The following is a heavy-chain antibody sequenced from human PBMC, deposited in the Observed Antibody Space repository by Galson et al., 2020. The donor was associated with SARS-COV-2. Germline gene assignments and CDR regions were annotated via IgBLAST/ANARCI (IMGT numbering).Heavy chain of an antibody. J-gene: IGHJ2*01. CDR3: ARQGVNMIVLVTVPGWSFEL. D-gene: IGHD3-22*01. CDR1: GYSVSTTNY. Sequence: SQTLSLTCTVSGYSVSTTNYWGWVRQPPGRGLEWIGSVYPSGTTYYNPSLKSRVTISVDTSKNQFSLRLDSVTAADTALYYCARQGVNMIVLVTVPGWSFELWGRGTLVTVSS. CDR2: VYPSGTT. V-gene: IGHV4-38-2*02.